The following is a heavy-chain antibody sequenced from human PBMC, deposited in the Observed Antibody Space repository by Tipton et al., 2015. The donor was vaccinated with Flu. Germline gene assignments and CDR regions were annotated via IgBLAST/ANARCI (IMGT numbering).Heavy chain of an antibody. CDR3: ARNSREYIYDSRGFYH. Sequence: SLRLSCAASGFTFSRYATYWVRQAPGKGLDWVAIISNDGSYKNYADSVKGRFTVSRDNSKNTLYLEMTSLRAEDTAMYFCARNSREYIYDSRGFYHWGQGTLVTVPS. CDR1: GFTFSRYA. V-gene: IGHV3-30*04. CDR2: ISNDGSYK. J-gene: IGHJ4*02. D-gene: IGHD3-22*01.